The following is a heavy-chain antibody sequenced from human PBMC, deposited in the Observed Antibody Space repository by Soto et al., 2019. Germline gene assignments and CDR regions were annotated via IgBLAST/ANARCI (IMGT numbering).Heavy chain of an antibody. CDR1: GYTFTSYA. D-gene: IGHD3-22*01. CDR2: INAGNGNT. V-gene: IGHV1-3*01. CDR3: TISSGYYSGDY. J-gene: IGHJ4*02. Sequence: QVQLVQSGAEVKKPGAPVKVSCKASGYTFTSYAMHWVRQGPGQRLEWMGWINAGNGNTKYSQKFKGRATITRDTSASTAYMKLTSLRSEDTAVYYFTISSGYYSGDYWGEGTLVTVSS.